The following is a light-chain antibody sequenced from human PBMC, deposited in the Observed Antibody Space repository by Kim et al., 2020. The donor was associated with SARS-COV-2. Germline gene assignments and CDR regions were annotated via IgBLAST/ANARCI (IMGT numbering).Light chain of an antibody. Sequence: SYELTQPPSVSVSPGQTASITCSGDKLGDKYACWYQQKPGHSPVLVIYQDSKRPSGIPERFSGSNSGNTSTLTISGTQAMDEADYYCQAWDSSTAWVFGRGTQLTVL. V-gene: IGLV3-1*01. CDR3: QAWDSSTAWV. CDR2: QDS. CDR1: KLGDKY. J-gene: IGLJ2*01.